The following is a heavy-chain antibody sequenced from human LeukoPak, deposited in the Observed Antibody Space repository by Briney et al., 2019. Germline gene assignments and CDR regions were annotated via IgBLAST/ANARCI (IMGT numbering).Heavy chain of an antibody. CDR3: ASGYGSGSYSTLGH. CDR1: GGSISSGGYS. J-gene: IGHJ4*02. V-gene: IGHV4-30-2*01. Sequence: SETPSLTCAVSGGSISSGGYSWSWIRQPPGKGLEWIGYIYHSESTYYNPSLKSRVTISVDRSKNQFSLKLSSVTAADTAVYYCASGYGSGSYSTLGHWGQGTLVTVSS. D-gene: IGHD3-10*01. CDR2: IYHSEST.